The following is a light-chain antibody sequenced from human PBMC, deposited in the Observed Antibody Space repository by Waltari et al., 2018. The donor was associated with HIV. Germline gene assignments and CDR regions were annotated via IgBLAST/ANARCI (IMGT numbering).Light chain of an antibody. CDR3: ASWDDRLNGPV. CDR1: NSNIGDNT. J-gene: IGLJ3*02. V-gene: IGLV1-44*01. Sequence: QSVLTQPPSASGTPGQRVTISCSGSNSNIGDNTVNWYQQLPGPAPKLLIYTNNHRPSGVPDRFSGSKLGTSASLAISGLQSEDEAEYHCASWDDRLNGPVFGGGTKLTVL. CDR2: TNN.